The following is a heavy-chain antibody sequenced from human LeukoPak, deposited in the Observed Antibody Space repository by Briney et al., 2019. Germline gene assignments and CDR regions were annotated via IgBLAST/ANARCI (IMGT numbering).Heavy chain of an antibody. V-gene: IGHV1-18*01. Sequence: ASVKVSCKASGYTFTSYGISWVRQAPGQGLEWMGWISAYNGNTNYAQKLQGRLTMTTDTSTSTAYMELRSLRSDDTAVYYCASGSGGYCSSTSCYAFVYWGQGTLVTVSS. J-gene: IGHJ4*02. CDR2: ISAYNGNT. D-gene: IGHD2-2*01. CDR1: GYTFTSYG. CDR3: ASGSGGYCSSTSCYAFVY.